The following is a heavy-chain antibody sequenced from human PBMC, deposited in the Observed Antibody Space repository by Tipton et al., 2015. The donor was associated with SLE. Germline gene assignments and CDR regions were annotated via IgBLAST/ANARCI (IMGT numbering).Heavy chain of an antibody. V-gene: IGHV5-51*03. CDR1: GYSFTSYW. CDR2: IYPGDSDT. CDR3: ARVPDTSEYYCGDAFDI. D-gene: IGHD3-22*01. J-gene: IGHJ3*02. Sequence: QLVQSGAEVKKPGESLKISCKGSGYSFTSYWIGWVRQMPGKGLEWMGLIYPGDSDTKYSPSFQGQVTTSADKSINTAYLQWSSLQAADTAMYFCARVPDTSEYYCGDAFDIWGKGTMVTVSS.